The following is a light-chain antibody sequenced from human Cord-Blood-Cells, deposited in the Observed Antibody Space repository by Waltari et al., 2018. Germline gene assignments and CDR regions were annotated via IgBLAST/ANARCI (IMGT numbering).Light chain of an antibody. CDR1: QSVSSY. CDR3: QRRSHWPPRT. Sequence: DIVLTQSPATLPLSPGERATLSCRASQSVSSYLAWYQQKPGQAPRLPIYDASNRATGIPARFSGSGSGTDFALTISSLEPDDFAVYYGQRRSHWPPRTFGGGTKVAIK. J-gene: IGKJ4*02. CDR2: DAS. V-gene: IGKV3-11*01.